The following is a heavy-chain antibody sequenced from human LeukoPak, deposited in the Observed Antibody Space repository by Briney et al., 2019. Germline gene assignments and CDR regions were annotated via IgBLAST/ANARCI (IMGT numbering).Heavy chain of an antibody. J-gene: IGHJ4*02. CDR2: ISGSGSGT. CDR3: ARSGTEDGYNIYFDH. Sequence: GGSLRLSCATSGFTFGTYAMSWVRQAPGKGLEWVSLISGSGSGTHYADSVKGRFTISRDNSKNMLYLHMNSLRADDTAAYYCARSGTEDGYNIYFDHWGQGTLVTVTS. CDR1: GFTFGTYA. D-gene: IGHD5-24*01. V-gene: IGHV3-23*01.